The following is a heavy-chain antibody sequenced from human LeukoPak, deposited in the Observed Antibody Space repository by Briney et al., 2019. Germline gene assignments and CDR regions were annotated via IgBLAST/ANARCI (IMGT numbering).Heavy chain of an antibody. D-gene: IGHD2-2*01. CDR1: GFTFSSYW. CDR3: ATQPAAADVDY. CDR2: IRQDGNEK. J-gene: IGHJ4*02. Sequence: GGSLRLSCAGSGFTFSSYWMSWVRQAPGKGLEWVANIRQDGNEKYYVDSVKGRFTIPRDNAKKSLYLQMNSLRAEDTAVYYCATQPAAADVDYWGQGTLVTVSS. V-gene: IGHV3-7*03.